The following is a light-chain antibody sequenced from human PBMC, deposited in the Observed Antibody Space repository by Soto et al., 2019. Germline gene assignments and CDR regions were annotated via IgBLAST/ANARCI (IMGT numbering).Light chain of an antibody. Sequence: QSVLTQPPSASGTPGQRVTISCSGSSSNIGSNPVNWYQQLPGTAPKLLIHSNNQRPSGVPDRFSDSKSGTSASLAISGLQSEDEADYYCAAWDDRLNGPVFGGGTKVTVL. V-gene: IGLV1-44*01. CDR1: SSNIGSNP. CDR2: SNN. J-gene: IGLJ2*01. CDR3: AAWDDRLNGPV.